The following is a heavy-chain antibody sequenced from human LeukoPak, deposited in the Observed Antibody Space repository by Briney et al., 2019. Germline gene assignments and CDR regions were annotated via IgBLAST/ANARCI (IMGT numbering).Heavy chain of an antibody. Sequence: SETLSLTCTVSGGSISSSNYDWGWIRQPPGKGLEWIGSIYYSGSTYYNPSLKSRVTISLDTSKNQFSLRLSPVTAADTAVYYCARHLRTTSWFDYWGQGTLVTVSS. CDR3: ARHLRTTSWFDY. V-gene: IGHV4-39*01. CDR2: IYYSGST. D-gene: IGHD2-2*01. CDR1: GGSISSSNYD. J-gene: IGHJ4*02.